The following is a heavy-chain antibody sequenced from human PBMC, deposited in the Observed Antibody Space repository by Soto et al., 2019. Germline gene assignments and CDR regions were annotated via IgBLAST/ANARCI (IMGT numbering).Heavy chain of an antibody. D-gene: IGHD2-2*01. V-gene: IGHV1-8*01. CDR3: ARVPGTCSSTSCYYYYGMDV. Sequence: ASVKVSCKASGYIFTSYDINWVRQATGQGLEWMGWMNPNSGNTGYAQKFQGRVTMTRNTSISTAYMELSSLRSEDTAVYYCARVPGTCSSTSCYYYYGMDVWGQGTTVTVSS. CDR1: GYIFTSYD. CDR2: MNPNSGNT. J-gene: IGHJ6*02.